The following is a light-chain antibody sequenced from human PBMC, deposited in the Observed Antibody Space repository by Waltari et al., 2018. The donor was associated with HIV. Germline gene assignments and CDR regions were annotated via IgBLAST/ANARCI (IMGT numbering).Light chain of an antibody. V-gene: IGLV3-1*01. Sequence: SALIQPPSVSVSPGQTPSITCSGSKLEDKYVCWYQQKPGQSPGLVLYKDRERPSGIPQRFSGSNSGNTATLTISGTQATDEADYFCQAWDGSNGVFGGGTKLTVL. CDR3: QAWDGSNGV. J-gene: IGLJ3*02. CDR2: KDR. CDR1: KLEDKY.